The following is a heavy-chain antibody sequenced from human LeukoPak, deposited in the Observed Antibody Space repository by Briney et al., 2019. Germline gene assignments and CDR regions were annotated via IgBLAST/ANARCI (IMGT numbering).Heavy chain of an antibody. CDR2: FDPEDGET. V-gene: IGHV1-24*01. D-gene: IGHD6-13*01. CDR1: GYTLTELS. Sequence: ASVKVSCKVSGYTLTELSMHWVRQAPGRGLEWMGGFDPEDGETIYAQKFQGRVTMTEDTPTDTAYMELSSLRSEDTAVYYCATEFTSVAAYNWFDPWGQGTLVTVSS. J-gene: IGHJ5*02. CDR3: ATEFTSVAAYNWFDP.